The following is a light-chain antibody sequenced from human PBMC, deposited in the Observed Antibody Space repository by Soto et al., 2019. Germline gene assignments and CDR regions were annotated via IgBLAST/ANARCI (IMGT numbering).Light chain of an antibody. Sequence: EIVLTQSPGTLSLSPGERATLSCRASQSVTSTYLAWYQQKPGQAPRLLIYGASSRATGIPDRFSGSGSGTDFTLIISRLELEDFAVYYCHQYGSSRAFGQGTKVEIK. V-gene: IGKV3-20*01. CDR2: GAS. CDR1: QSVTSTY. J-gene: IGKJ1*01. CDR3: HQYGSSRA.